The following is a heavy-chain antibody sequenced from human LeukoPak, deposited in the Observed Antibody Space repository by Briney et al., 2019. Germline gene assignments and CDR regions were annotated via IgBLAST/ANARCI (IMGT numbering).Heavy chain of an antibody. CDR1: GFTFSSYA. CDR2: ISGSGGST. D-gene: IGHD3-3*01. CDR3: AKRGPYYDFWSGYYESRYYYYMGV. J-gene: IGHJ6*03. Sequence: GGSLRLSCAASGFTFSSYAMSWVRQAPGKGLEWVSAISGSGGSTYYADSVKGRFTISRDNSKNTLYLQMNSLRAEDTAVYYCAKRGPYYDFWSGYYESRYYYYMGVWGKGTTVTVSS. V-gene: IGHV3-23*01.